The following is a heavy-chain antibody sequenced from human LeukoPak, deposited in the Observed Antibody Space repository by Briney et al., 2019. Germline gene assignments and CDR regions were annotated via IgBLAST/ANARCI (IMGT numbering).Heavy chain of an antibody. CDR2: IYYSGST. Sequence: SETLSLTCTVSGGSISSYYWSWIRQPPGKGLEWIGYIYYSGSTNYNPSLKSRVTISVDTSKNQFSLKLSSVTAADTAVYYCARYSGYGSGEFDYWGQGTLVTVSS. CDR1: GGSISSYY. D-gene: IGHD5-12*01. V-gene: IGHV4-59*01. CDR3: ARYSGYGSGEFDY. J-gene: IGHJ4*02.